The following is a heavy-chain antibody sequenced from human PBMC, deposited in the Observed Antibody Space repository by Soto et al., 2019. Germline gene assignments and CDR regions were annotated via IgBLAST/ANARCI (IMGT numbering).Heavy chain of an antibody. CDR1: GFTFSNAW. D-gene: IGHD3-3*01. CDR2: IKSKTDGGTT. Sequence: PGGSLRLSCAASGFTFSNAWMSWVRQAPGKGLEWVGRIKSKTDGGTTDYAAPVKGRFTISRDDSKNTLYLQMNSLKTEDTAVYYCTTEFLAPADYDFWSGYYSAFDIWGQGTMVTVSS. V-gene: IGHV3-15*01. CDR3: TTEFLAPADYDFWSGYYSAFDI. J-gene: IGHJ3*02.